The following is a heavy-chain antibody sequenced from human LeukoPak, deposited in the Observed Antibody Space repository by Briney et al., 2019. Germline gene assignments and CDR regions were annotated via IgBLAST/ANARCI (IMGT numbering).Heavy chain of an antibody. CDR2: ISGSGGGT. CDR1: GFTFSNYA. J-gene: IGHJ4*02. CDR3: ARTDGYTSSWDY. Sequence: GGSLRLSCAASGFTFSNYAMSGVRQTPRKGLEWVSTISGSGGGTYYADSVKGRFTISRDNSKNTLYLQMNSLRVEDTAEYYCARTDGYTSSWDYWGQGTLVTVSS. V-gene: IGHV3-23*01. D-gene: IGHD6-13*01.